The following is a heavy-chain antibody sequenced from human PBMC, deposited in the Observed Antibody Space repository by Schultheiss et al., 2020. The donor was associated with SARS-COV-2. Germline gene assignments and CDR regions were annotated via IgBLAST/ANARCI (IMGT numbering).Heavy chain of an antibody. CDR3: ARGTLAAAGGGVDY. J-gene: IGHJ4*02. V-gene: IGHV4-34*01. CDR1: GGSISSYY. D-gene: IGHD6-13*01. CDR2: IYHSGST. Sequence: SETLSLTCAVSGGSISSYYWSWIRQPPGKGLEWIGEIYHSGSTNYNPSLKSRVTISVDTSKNQFSLKLSSVTAADTAVYYCARGTLAAAGGGVDYWGLGTLVTVSS.